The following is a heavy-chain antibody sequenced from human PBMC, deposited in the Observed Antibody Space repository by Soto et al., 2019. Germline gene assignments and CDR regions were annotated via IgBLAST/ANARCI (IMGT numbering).Heavy chain of an antibody. Sequence: PGGSLRLSCAASGFTLSDHYMDWVRQAPGKGLEWVGRTRSKAESFTTDYAASVRGRFTISRDDSKNSLYLQMNSLKTEDTDVYYCARGLQGFDYWGQGTPVTVSS. D-gene: IGHD4-4*01. J-gene: IGHJ4*02. CDR3: ARGLQGFDY. CDR2: TRSKAESFTT. V-gene: IGHV3-72*01. CDR1: GFTLSDHY.